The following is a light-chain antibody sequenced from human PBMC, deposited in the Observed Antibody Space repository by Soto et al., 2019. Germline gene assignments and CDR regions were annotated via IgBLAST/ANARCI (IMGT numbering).Light chain of an antibody. Sequence: EIVLTQSPGTLSLSPGERATLSCRASQSVSSSYLAWYQQKPGQAPRLLIYGASTRATDIPARFSGSGSGTEFSLTISSLQSEDFAVYYCQQYDNWPPWTFGQGTNVEVK. CDR1: QSVSSSY. CDR3: QQYDNWPPWT. V-gene: IGKV3-15*01. J-gene: IGKJ1*01. CDR2: GAS.